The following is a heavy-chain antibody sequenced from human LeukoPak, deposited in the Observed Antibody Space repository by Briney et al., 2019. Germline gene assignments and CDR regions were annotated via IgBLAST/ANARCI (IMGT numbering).Heavy chain of an antibody. Sequence: PSETLSLTCTVSGGSISSYYWSWIRQPPGKRLEWIGHIYYSGSTNYNPSLKSRVTISVDTCKNQFPLKLSSVTAADTAVYYCASRSSIWSGYQDTLYYFDSWGQGTLVTVSS. CDR1: GGSISSYY. J-gene: IGHJ4*02. V-gene: IGHV4-59*01. D-gene: IGHD3-3*01. CDR2: IYYSGST. CDR3: ASRSSIWSGYQDTLYYFDS.